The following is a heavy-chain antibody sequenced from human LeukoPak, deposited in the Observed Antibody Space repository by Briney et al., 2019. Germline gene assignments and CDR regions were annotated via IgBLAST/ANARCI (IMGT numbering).Heavy chain of an antibody. J-gene: IGHJ4*02. CDR3: ARNAPEGLDY. Sequence: PSETLSLTCTVSGGSISSGTNYWTWIPQPAGRGLEWIGRIYNRGGTGYNPSLKSRITISLDTSKNQFSLKLNSMTAADTAVYYCARNAPEGLDYWGQGTLVTVSS. V-gene: IGHV4-61*02. CDR1: GGSISSGTNY. CDR2: IYNRGGT. D-gene: IGHD2-2*01.